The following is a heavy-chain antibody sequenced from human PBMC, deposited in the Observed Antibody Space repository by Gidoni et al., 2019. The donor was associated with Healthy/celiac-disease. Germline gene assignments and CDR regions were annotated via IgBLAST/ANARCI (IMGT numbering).Heavy chain of an antibody. D-gene: IGHD3-22*01. CDR3: ARRIMTGYDSSY. CDR1: GTSISSRSYY. V-gene: IGHV4-39*01. Sequence: QLQLQAPGPGLVKPAETLSLTCTVSGTSISSRSYYWGWLRQPPGKGLEWIGSIYYSRSPHYSPSLKSRVTIAVDTSKNQFSLKLSSVSAADAAVYYCARRIMTGYDSSYWGQGTLVTVSS. CDR2: IYYSRSP. J-gene: IGHJ4*02.